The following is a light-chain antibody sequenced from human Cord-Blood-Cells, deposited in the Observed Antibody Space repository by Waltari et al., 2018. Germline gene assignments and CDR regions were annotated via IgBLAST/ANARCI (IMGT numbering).Light chain of an antibody. J-gene: IGLJ1*01. CDR1: SSDVGGYTY. V-gene: IGLV2-11*01. CDR3: CSYAGSYTFDV. CDR2: DVS. Sequence: QSALTQPRSVYGSPGQSVTISCTGTSSDVGGYTYVSWYQQHPGKAPKLMIDDVSKRPSGVPDRFSGSKSGNTASLTISGLQAEDEADYYCCSYAGSYTFDVFGTGTKVTVL.